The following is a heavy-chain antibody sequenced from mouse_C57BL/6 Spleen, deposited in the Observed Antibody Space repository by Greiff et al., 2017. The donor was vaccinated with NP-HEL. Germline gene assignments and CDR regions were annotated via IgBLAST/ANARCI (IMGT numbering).Heavy chain of an antibody. J-gene: IGHJ3*01. D-gene: IGHD1-1*01. V-gene: IGHV1-80*01. CDR3: AAKSYGGSPAWFAY. CDR2: IYPGDGDT. Sequence: VQLQQSGAELVKPGASVKISCKASGYAFSSYWMNWVKQRPGKGLEWIGKIYPGDGDTNYIGKFKGKATLTADKSSSTAYMQLSSLTSEDSAVYSCAAKSYGGSPAWFAYWGQGTLVTVSA. CDR1: GYAFSSYW.